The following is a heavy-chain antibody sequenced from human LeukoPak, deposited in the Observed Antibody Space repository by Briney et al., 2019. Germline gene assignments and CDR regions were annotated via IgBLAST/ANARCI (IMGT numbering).Heavy chain of an antibody. CDR1: GFTFSSYW. J-gene: IGHJ4*02. V-gene: IGHV3-30*03. Sequence: GGSLRLSCAASGFTFSSYWMSWVRQAPGKGLEWVAVISYDGSNKYYADSVKGRFTISRDNSKNTLYLQMNSLRAEDTAVYYCARAAIITMVRGVRGWFDYWGQGTLVTVSS. CDR2: ISYDGSNK. D-gene: IGHD3-10*01. CDR3: ARAAIITMVRGVRGWFDY.